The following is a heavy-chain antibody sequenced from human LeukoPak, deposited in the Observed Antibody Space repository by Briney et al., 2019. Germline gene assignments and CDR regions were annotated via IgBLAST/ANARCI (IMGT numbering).Heavy chain of an antibody. CDR3: HVPGYSYGIGDAFDI. Sequence: PGGTLRLSCAASGFSFTNAWMSWVRQAPGKGLEWVAFIRYDGTNKYYADSVKGRFTISRDNSKNTLYLQMNSLRAEDTAVYYTHVPGYSYGIGDAFDIWGQGTMVIVSS. J-gene: IGHJ3*02. CDR1: GFSFTNAW. V-gene: IGHV3-30*02. D-gene: IGHD5-18*01. CDR2: IRYDGTNK.